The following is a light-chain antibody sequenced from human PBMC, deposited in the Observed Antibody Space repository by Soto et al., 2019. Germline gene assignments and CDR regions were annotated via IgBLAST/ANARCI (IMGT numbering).Light chain of an antibody. CDR1: SSDVGGYNY. V-gene: IGLV2-14*01. CDR3: SSYTSSFRV. J-gene: IGLJ1*01. Sequence: QSALTQPASVSGSPGQSITISCTGTSSDVGGYNYVSWYQQHPGKAPKLMIYDVSNRPSGVSNRFSGSKSGNTASLTISGLQAEDEADYYCSSYTSSFRVLGTGTKVTVL. CDR2: DVS.